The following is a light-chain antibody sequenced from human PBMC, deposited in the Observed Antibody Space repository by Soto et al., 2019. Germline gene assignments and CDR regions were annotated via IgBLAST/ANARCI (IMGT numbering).Light chain of an antibody. V-gene: IGKV3-11*01. Sequence: EIVLTQSPATLSLSPGERATLSCRASQSVSSYLAWYQQKPGQAPRLLIYDASNRATVLPARFSGSGSGTDFTLTSSSLDAEDSAVYYCQQRSNWLTFGGGTKVEIK. CDR2: DAS. J-gene: IGKJ4*01. CDR1: QSVSSY. CDR3: QQRSNWLT.